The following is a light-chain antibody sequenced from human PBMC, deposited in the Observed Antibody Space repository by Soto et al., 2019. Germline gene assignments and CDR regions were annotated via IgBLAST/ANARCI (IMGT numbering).Light chain of an antibody. Sequence: QSVLTQPPSVSGAPGQRVPLSCTGRRYHLGAGYDVHWYPQPPGRAPKLLIYGNTNRPSGVPDRFSGSKSGTSASLAITGLQAEDEADYYCLSFDSSLSVVFGGGTKLTVL. CDR3: LSFDSSLSVV. J-gene: IGLJ2*01. CDR2: GNT. CDR1: RYHLGAGYD. V-gene: IGLV1-40*01.